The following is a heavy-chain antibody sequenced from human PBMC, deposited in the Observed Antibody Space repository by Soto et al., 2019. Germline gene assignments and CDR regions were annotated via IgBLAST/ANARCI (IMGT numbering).Heavy chain of an antibody. D-gene: IGHD2-8*02. CDR3: ARATGGTTQDYFDY. Sequence: RASVKVSCKASGDTFTSYAMHWVRQAPGQRLEWMGWINAGNGNTKYSQKFQGRVTITRDTSASTAYMELSSLRSEDTAVYYCARATGGTTQDYFDYWGQGTLVTVSS. CDR2: INAGNGNT. V-gene: IGHV1-3*01. CDR1: GDTFTSYA. J-gene: IGHJ4*02.